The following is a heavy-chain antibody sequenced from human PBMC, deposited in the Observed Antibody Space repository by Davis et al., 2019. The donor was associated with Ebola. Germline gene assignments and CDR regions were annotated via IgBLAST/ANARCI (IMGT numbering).Heavy chain of an antibody. V-gene: IGHV3-30*03. CDR3: ARGDSSSWYYYGMDV. Sequence: GESLKISCAASGFTFSSYAMHWVRQAPGKGLEWVAAISDDGRNKYYADSVKGRFTISRDNSKNTLYLQMNRLRAEDTAVYYCARGDSSSWYYYGMDVWGKGTTVTVSS. J-gene: IGHJ6*04. D-gene: IGHD6-13*01. CDR1: GFTFSSYA. CDR2: ISDDGRNK.